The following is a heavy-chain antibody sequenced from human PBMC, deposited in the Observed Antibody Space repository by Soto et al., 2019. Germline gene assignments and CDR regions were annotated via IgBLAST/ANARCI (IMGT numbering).Heavy chain of an antibody. CDR1: GGSISSGGYY. CDR2: IYDSGST. CDR3: TRGRYSSGWVFDY. D-gene: IGHD6-19*01. J-gene: IGHJ4*02. Sequence: SETLSLTCTVSGGSISSGGYYWSWIRQPPGKGLEWIGYIYDSGSTNYSPSLKSRVTISFDTSWTQFSLRLSSVTAADTAVYYCTRGRYSSGWVFDYWGQGTLVTVSS. V-gene: IGHV4-61*08.